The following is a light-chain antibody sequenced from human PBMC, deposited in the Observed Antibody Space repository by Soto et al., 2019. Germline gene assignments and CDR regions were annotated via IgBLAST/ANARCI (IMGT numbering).Light chain of an antibody. CDR3: SSYTSSSTRNV. Sequence: QSALTQPASVSGSPGQSITISCTGTSSDGGGYNYVSWYQQHPGKAPKLMIYDVSNRPSGVSNRFSGSKSGNTASLTISGLQAEDEADYYCSSYTSSSTRNVFGTGTKLTVL. CDR2: DVS. J-gene: IGLJ1*01. V-gene: IGLV2-14*01. CDR1: SSDGGGYNY.